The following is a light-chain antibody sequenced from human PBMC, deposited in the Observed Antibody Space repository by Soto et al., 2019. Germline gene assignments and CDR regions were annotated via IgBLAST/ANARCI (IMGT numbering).Light chain of an antibody. CDR1: SNDVGAYNY. Sequence: QSALTQPASVSGSPGQSITISCTGTSNDVGAYNYVSWYQQHPGKAPKLMIYEVSNRPSGVSNRFSGSKSGNTASLTISGLQAEDEADYYCSSYTYSSTHVFGTGTKVTVL. CDR2: EVS. V-gene: IGLV2-14*01. CDR3: SSYTYSSTHV. J-gene: IGLJ1*01.